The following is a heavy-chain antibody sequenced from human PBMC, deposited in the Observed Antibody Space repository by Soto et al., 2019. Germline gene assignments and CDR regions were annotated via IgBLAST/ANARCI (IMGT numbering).Heavy chain of an antibody. D-gene: IGHD6-19*01. CDR1: GYTFTSYA. Sequence: GASVKVSCKASGYTFTSYAMHWVRQAPGQRLEWMGWINAGNGNTKYSQKFQGRVTITRDTSASTAYVELSSLRSEDTAVYYCARDHGIAVAAPGGFDPWGQGTLVTVSS. V-gene: IGHV1-3*01. CDR3: ARDHGIAVAAPGGFDP. CDR2: INAGNGNT. J-gene: IGHJ5*02.